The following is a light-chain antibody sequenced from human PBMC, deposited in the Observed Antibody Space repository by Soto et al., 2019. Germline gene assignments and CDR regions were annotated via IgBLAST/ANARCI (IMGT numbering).Light chain of an antibody. Sequence: QSALTQPRSVSGSPGQSVTISCTGTSSDVGDYDFVSWYQQNPGKAPRPMIYDVTKRPSGVPDRFSGSKSDNTASLTISGLQAEDEADYYCSSYTSSSTLVVFGGGTKLTVL. CDR3: SSYTSSSTLVV. V-gene: IGLV2-11*01. CDR1: SSDVGDYDF. J-gene: IGLJ2*01. CDR2: DVT.